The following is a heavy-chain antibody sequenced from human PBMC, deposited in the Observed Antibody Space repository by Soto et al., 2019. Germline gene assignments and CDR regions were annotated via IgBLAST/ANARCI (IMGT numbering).Heavy chain of an antibody. CDR3: ARETDKSAVEY. CDR1: GFTFSNFW. Sequence: GGSLRLSCTASGFTFSNFWMSWVRQAPGKGLEWVANIRQDGSEKYNVYSVKGRFTISRDNTDNSLYLQMNNLTAEDTALYYFARETDKSAVEYGGQGT. CDR2: IRQDGSEK. V-gene: IGHV3-7*03. J-gene: IGHJ4*02.